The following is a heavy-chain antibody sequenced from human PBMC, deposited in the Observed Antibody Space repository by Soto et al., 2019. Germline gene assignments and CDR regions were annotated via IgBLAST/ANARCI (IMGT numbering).Heavy chain of an antibody. Sequence: QVQLVESGGGVVQPGRSLRLSCAASGFTFSSYAMHWVRQAPGKGLEWVAVISYDGSNKYYADSVKGRFTISRDNSKNTLDRQRNSLRAEDTAVYYCARDGDGYNLPFDYWGQGTLVTVSS. J-gene: IGHJ4*02. D-gene: IGHD5-12*01. CDR1: GFTFSSYA. V-gene: IGHV3-30-3*01. CDR3: ARDGDGYNLPFDY. CDR2: ISYDGSNK.